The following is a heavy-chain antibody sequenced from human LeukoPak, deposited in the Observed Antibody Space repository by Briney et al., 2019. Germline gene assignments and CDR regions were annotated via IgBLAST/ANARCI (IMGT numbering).Heavy chain of an antibody. CDR1: GFTFSSAW. CDR3: ARDYGETFDY. J-gene: IGHJ4*02. V-gene: IGHV3-7*01. Sequence: GGSLRLSCAASGFTFSSAWMSWVRQAPGKGLEWVANIKQDGSEKYYVDSVKGRFTISRDNAKNPLYLQMNSLRAEDTAVYYCARDYGETFDYWGQGTLVTVSS. D-gene: IGHD4-17*01. CDR2: IKQDGSEK.